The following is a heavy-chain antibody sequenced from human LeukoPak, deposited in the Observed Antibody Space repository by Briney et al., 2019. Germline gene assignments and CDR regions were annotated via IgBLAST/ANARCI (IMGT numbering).Heavy chain of an antibody. CDR3: ARFGYYYDSSGYYSYYFDY. J-gene: IGHJ4*02. CDR1: GGSISNYY. V-gene: IGHV4-59*08. CDR2: IYYSGST. Sequence: SETLSLTCTVSGGSISNYYWSWIRQPPGKGLEWIGYIYYSGSTNYNPSLKSRVTISVDTSKNQFSLKLSSVTAADTAVYYCARFGYYYDSSGYYSYYFDYWGQGTLVTVSS. D-gene: IGHD3-22*01.